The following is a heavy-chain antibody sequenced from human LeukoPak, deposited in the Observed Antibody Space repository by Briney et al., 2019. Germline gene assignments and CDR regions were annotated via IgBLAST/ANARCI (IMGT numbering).Heavy chain of an antibody. J-gene: IGHJ6*03. CDR3: ARAYYYDSSGHYYMDV. CDR2: INHSGST. V-gene: IGHV4-34*01. Sequence: SETLSLTCAVYGGSFSGYYWSWTRQPPGKGLEWIGEINHSGSTNYNPSLKSRVTISVDTSKNQFSLKLSSVTAADTAVYYCARAYYYDSSGHYYMDVWGKGTTVTVSS. D-gene: IGHD3-22*01. CDR1: GGSFSGYY.